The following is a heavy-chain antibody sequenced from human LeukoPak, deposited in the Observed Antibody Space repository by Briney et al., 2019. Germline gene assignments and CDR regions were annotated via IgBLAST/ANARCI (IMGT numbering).Heavy chain of an antibody. CDR1: GFTFSDYY. V-gene: IGHV3-11*04. J-gene: IGHJ2*01. Sequence: GGSLRLSCAASGFTFSDYYMSWIRQAPGKGLEWVSYISSSGSTMYYADSVKGRATISRDNAKNSLYLQMNSLRVEDTAVYFCARKVFTYWYFDLWGRGTLVTVSS. CDR3: ARKVFTYWYFDL. CDR2: ISSSGSTM. D-gene: IGHD2-8*01.